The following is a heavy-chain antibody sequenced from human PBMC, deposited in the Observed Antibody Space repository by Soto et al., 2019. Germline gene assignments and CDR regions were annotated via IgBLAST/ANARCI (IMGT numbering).Heavy chain of an antibody. D-gene: IGHD3-22*01. CDR1: GFAFSSYA. CDR3: AKSGIVVVRAVDNWFDP. V-gene: IGHV3-23*01. J-gene: IGHJ5*02. Sequence: LRLSCAASGFAFSSYAMSWVLQAPGKGLEWVSAISGSGGSTYYADSVKGRFTISRDNSKNTLYLQMNSLRAEDTAVYYCAKSGIVVVRAVDNWFDPWGQGTLVTVSS. CDR2: ISGSGGST.